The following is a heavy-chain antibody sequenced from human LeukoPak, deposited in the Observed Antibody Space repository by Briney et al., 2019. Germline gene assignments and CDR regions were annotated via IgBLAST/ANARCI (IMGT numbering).Heavy chain of an antibody. D-gene: IGHD6-13*01. CDR1: GFSFSSYW. V-gene: IGHV3-7*03. J-gene: IGHJ4*02. CDR3: ARAAGQLDDH. CDR2: IKQDGSEK. Sequence: PGGSLRLSCAGSGFSFSSYWMTWVRQAPGKGLEWVANIKQDGSEKDYVDSVKGRFTISRDNTKNSLFLQMDTLRAEDTAVYYCARAAGQLDDHWGQGTLVTVSS.